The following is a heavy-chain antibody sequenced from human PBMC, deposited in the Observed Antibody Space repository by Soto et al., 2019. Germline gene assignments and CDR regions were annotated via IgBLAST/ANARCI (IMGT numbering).Heavy chain of an antibody. CDR2: ISHDGSTK. CDR1: RLIISDYS. Sequence: GGSLRLSCAASRLIISDYSMHWVRQGPGKGLEWVALISHDGSTKDYADSVKGRFAISRDNSRNRLDLQMNSLRPEDSALYYCARETSPFFDSWAQGIRVTVSS. V-gene: IGHV3-30*09. CDR3: ARETSPFFDS. D-gene: IGHD1-1*01. J-gene: IGHJ5*01.